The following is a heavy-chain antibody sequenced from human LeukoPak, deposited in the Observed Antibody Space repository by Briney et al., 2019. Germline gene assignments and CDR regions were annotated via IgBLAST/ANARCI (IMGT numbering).Heavy chain of an antibody. CDR1: GGSFSGYY. CDR2: INHSGST. Sequence: SSETLSLTCAVYGGSFSGYYWSWIRQPPGKGLEWIGEINHSGSTNYNPSLKSRVTISVDTSKNQFSLKLSSVTAADTAVYYCARGIPYYYGSGSYSLWGQGTLVTVSS. V-gene: IGHV4-34*01. D-gene: IGHD3-10*01. CDR3: ARGIPYYYGSGSYSL. J-gene: IGHJ4*02.